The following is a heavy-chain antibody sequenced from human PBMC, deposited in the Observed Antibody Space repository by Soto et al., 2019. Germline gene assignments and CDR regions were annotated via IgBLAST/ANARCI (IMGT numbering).Heavy chain of an antibody. J-gene: IGHJ6*02. CDR2: IIPIFGTA. CDR1: GGTFSSYA. CDR3: ARDHCSSTSCYNYYYYGMDV. V-gene: IGHV1-69*06. D-gene: IGHD2-2*02. Sequence: SVKVSCKASGGTFSSYAISWVRQAPGQGLEWMGGIIPIFGTANYAQKFQGRVTITADKSTSTAYMELSSLRSEDTAVYYCARDHCSSTSCYNYYYYGMDVWGQGTTVTVSS.